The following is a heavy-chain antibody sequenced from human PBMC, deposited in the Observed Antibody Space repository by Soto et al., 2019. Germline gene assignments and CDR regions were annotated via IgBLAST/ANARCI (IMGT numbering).Heavy chain of an antibody. J-gene: IGHJ5*02. Sequence: GGSLRLSCAASGFTFSDYFMTWIRQAPGKGLQWVSYISSSGSANYADSVKGRFTTSRDNAKNSLYLQMNSLRAEDTAVYYCAKDGIAVAGIEWFDPWGQGTLVTVSS. CDR3: AKDGIAVAGIEWFDP. CDR2: ISSSGSA. V-gene: IGHV3-11*05. D-gene: IGHD6-19*01. CDR1: GFTFSDYF.